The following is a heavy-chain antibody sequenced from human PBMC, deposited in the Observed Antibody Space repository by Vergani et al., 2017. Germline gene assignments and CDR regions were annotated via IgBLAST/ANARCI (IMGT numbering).Heavy chain of an antibody. D-gene: IGHD5/OR15-5a*01. CDR3: ARGSLYEKSFDY. J-gene: IGHJ4*02. Sequence: QVQLQESGPGLVKPSQTLSLTCTVSGGSISSGSYYWSWIRQPAGKGLEWIGRIYTSGSTNYNPSLKSRVTISVDTSKNQFSLKLSSVTAADTAVYYCARGSLYEKSFDYWGQGTLVTVSS. CDR2: IYTSGST. CDR1: GGSISSGSYY. V-gene: IGHV4-61*02.